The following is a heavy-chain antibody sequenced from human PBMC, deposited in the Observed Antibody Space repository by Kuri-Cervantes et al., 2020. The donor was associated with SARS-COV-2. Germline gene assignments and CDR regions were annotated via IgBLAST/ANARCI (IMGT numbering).Heavy chain of an antibody. J-gene: IGHJ4*02. CDR3: ARGYDFWSGLVDC. V-gene: IGHV3-9*01. CDR2: ISWNSNNI. D-gene: IGHD3-3*01. Sequence: GGSLRLSCAASGFTFDDYAMHWVRQAPGKGLEWVSGISWNSNNIDYVDSVKGRFTISRDNAKNSLYLQMNSLRAEDTAVYYCARGYDFWSGLVDCWGQGTLVTVSS. CDR1: GFTFDDYA.